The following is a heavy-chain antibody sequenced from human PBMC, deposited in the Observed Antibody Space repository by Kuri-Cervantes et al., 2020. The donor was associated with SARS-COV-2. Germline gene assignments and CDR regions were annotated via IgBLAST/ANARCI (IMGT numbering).Heavy chain of an antibody. CDR1: GFTFSNAW. CDR2: IKSKTDGGTT. J-gene: IGHJ3*02. D-gene: IGHD2-2*01. V-gene: IGHV3-15*01. Sequence: GEFLKISCAASGFTFSNAWMSWVRQAPGKGLEWVGRIKSKTDGGTTDYAAPMKGRFTISRDDSKNTLYLQMNSLKTEDTAVYYCTTGADIVVVPAVMGAFDIWGQGTMVTVSS. CDR3: TTGADIVVVPAVMGAFDI.